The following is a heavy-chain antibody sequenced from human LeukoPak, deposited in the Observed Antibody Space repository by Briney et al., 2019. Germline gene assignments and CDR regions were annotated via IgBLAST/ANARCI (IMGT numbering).Heavy chain of an antibody. CDR2: ISSSSSTI. V-gene: IGHV3-48*01. J-gene: IGHJ3*02. D-gene: IGHD5-12*01. CDR1: GFTFSSYT. Sequence: GGSLRLSCAASGFTFSSYTMNWVRQAPGKGLEWVSKISSSSSTIYYADSVKGRFTISRDNAKNSLYLQMNSLRAEDTAVYYCARDSPQALAILHAFDIWGHGAMVTVSS. CDR3: ARDSPQALAILHAFDI.